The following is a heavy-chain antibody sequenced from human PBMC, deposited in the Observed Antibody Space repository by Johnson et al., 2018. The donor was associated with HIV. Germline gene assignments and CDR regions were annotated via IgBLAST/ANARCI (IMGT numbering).Heavy chain of an antibody. D-gene: IGHD4-17*01. CDR3: AREGTSEPLHRIYDYGDYPTFDI. CDR2: LYADGRT. CDR1: GFTFSNAW. V-gene: IGHV3-66*01. Sequence: VQLVESGGGLVKPGGSLRLSCAASGFTFSNAWMSWVRQAPGKGLEWVSVLYADGRTYYADSVKGRFTISRDNSKNTLYLQINSLRAEDTAVYYCAREGTSEPLHRIYDYGDYPTFDIWGRGTMVTVSS. J-gene: IGHJ3*02.